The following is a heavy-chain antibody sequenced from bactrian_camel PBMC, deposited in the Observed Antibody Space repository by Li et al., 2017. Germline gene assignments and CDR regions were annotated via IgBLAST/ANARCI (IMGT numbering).Heavy chain of an antibody. CDR2: VKPGGGRT. CDR3: AAESPSLAGWKPTSLLNQFAYNY. J-gene: IGHJ4*01. D-gene: IGHD5*01. CDR1: GLTYVNNC. Sequence: HVQLVESGGGSVQAGGSLTLSCTASGLTYVNNCMAWFRQAPGKEREGIVAVKPGGGRTRYADSVKGRFTFSQDNDNNTVYLQMNSLKPEDTAMYYCAAESPSLAGWKPTSLLNQFAYNYWGQGTQVTVS. V-gene: IGHV3S1*01.